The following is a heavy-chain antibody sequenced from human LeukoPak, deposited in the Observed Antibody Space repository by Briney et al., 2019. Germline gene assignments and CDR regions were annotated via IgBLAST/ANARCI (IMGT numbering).Heavy chain of an antibody. Sequence: ASVKVSCKTSGYIFIGYYIHWVRQAPGQGLEWMGWINPNSGGTNFAEKFQGWVTMTRDTSISTAYMELSRLRSDDTAVYYCARVSIAGATTIDYWGQGTLVTVSS. CDR2: INPNSGGT. D-gene: IGHD1-26*01. V-gene: IGHV1-2*04. CDR1: GYIFIGYY. J-gene: IGHJ4*02. CDR3: ARVSIAGATTIDY.